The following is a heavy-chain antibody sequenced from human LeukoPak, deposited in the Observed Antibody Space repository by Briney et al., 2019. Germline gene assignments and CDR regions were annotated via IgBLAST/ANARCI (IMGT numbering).Heavy chain of an antibody. V-gene: IGHV3-23*01. J-gene: IGHJ4*02. Sequence: PGGSLRLSCAASGFTFSSYAMSWVRQAPGKGLEWVSTISGSGYNTHYPDSVRGRFTISRDNSKNTLYLHMNGLRAEDTAVYYCARRGYESSGPKYYFDHWGQGILVTVSS. D-gene: IGHD3-22*01. CDR1: GFTFSSYA. CDR3: ARRGYESSGPKYYFDH. CDR2: ISGSGYNT.